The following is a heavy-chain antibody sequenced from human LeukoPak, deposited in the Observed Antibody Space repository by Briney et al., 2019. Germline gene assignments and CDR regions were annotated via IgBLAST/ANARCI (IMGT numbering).Heavy chain of an antibody. CDR2: IKEDGSEK. CDR3: ARSGYCSSTSCPYGMDV. CDR1: GFAYSRHW. Sequence: GGSLRLSCAASGFAYSRHWMSWVRQAPGKGLEWVANIKEDGSEKNYVDSVKGRFTISRDNAKNSLHLQMNSLRAEDTAVYYCARSGYCSSTSCPYGMDVWGQGTTVTVSS. D-gene: IGHD2-2*01. V-gene: IGHV3-7*03. J-gene: IGHJ6*02.